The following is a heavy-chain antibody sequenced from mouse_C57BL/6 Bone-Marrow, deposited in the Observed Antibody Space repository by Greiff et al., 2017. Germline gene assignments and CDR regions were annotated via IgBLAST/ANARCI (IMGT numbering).Heavy chain of an antibody. V-gene: IGHV1-64*01. CDR2: IHTNSGST. D-gene: IGHD1-1*01. CDR3: ANYGSSYVEYFDV. J-gene: IGHJ1*03. CDR1: GYTFTSYW. Sequence: QVQLKQPGAELVKPGASVKLSCKASGYTFTSYWMHWVKQRPGQALEWIGMIHTNSGSTNYNEKFKSKATLTGDKSYSTAYMQLIILTSEDAAVYYCANYGSSYVEYFDVWGTGTTVTVSS.